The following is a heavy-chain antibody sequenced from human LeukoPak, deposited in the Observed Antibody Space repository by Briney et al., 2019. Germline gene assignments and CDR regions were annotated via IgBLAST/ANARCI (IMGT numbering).Heavy chain of an antibody. J-gene: IGHJ4*02. V-gene: IGHV3-7*04. CDR1: GFTFSSYW. CDR3: AKDPPPSTTPWVD. Sequence: GGSLRLSCAASGFTFSSYWMSWVRRAPGKGLEWVANIILVGSAKHYVDSVKGRFTISRENAKNSLYLQIKSRRAEDPAVYYCAKDPPPSTTPWVDWGQGTLVTVSS. CDR2: IILVGSAK. D-gene: IGHD4-17*01.